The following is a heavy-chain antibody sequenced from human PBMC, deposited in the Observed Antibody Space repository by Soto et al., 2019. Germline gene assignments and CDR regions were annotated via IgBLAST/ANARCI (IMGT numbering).Heavy chain of an antibody. CDR1: GFTVSSNY. CDR3: ARGEDYGGNSYVDL. D-gene: IGHD4-17*01. V-gene: IGHV3-53*02. CDR2: IYSGGST. Sequence: EVQLVETGGGLIQPGGSLRLSCAASGFTVSSNYMSWVRQAPGKGLEWVSVIYSGGSTYYADSVKGRFTISRDNSKNTLYLQMNSLRAEDTAVYYCARGEDYGGNSYVDLWGRGTLVTVSS. J-gene: IGHJ2*01.